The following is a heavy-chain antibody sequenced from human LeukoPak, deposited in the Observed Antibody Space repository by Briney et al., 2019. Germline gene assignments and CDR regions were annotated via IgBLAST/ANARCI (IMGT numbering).Heavy chain of an antibody. CDR3: ARHLDFYHSSGYYYYYGMDV. Sequence: PSETLPLTCTVSGGSISSYYWSWIRQPPGKGLEWIGYFSYSGSTNYSPSLKSRVTISVDTSKNQFSLKLSSVTAADTAVYYCARHLDFYHSSGYYYYYGMDVWGQGTTVAVSS. D-gene: IGHD3-22*01. V-gene: IGHV4-59*08. CDR2: FSYSGST. CDR1: GGSISSYY. J-gene: IGHJ6*02.